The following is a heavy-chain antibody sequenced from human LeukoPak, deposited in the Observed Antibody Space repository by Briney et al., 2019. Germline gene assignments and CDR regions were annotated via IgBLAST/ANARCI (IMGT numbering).Heavy chain of an antibody. V-gene: IGHV3-23*01. CDR2: ISGSGGST. Sequence: GGSLRLSCAASGFTFSSSAMSWVRQAPGKGLEWVSSISGSGGSTYYADSVKGRFTISRDNSKNTLYLQMNSLRAEDTAVYDCADVWFGEFYWGQGTLVTVSS. J-gene: IGHJ4*02. D-gene: IGHD3-10*01. CDR3: ADVWFGEFY. CDR1: GFTFSSSA.